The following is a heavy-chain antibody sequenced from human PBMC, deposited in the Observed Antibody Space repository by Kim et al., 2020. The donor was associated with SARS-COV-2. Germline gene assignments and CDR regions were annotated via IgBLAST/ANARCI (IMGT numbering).Heavy chain of an antibody. Sequence: SETLSLTCSVSGGALKSGGYYWSWIRQQPGKGLEWVGYIHDTGTSYSNPSLESRVLISMDTSEKRITLKLTSVTAAATAIYFCARTQAAGGRDAWGQGT. V-gene: IGHV4-31*03. CDR3: ARTQAAGGRDA. CDR2: IHDTGTS. J-gene: IGHJ5*02. D-gene: IGHD6-13*01. CDR1: GGALKSGGYY.